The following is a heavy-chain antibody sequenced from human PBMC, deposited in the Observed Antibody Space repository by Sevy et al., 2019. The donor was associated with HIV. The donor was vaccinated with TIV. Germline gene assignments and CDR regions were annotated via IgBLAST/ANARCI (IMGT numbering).Heavy chain of an antibody. CDR1: GFAFSTLA. V-gene: IGHV3-30-3*01. J-gene: IGHJ4*01. CDR2: ISYEGTET. CDR3: ARDGGNSVKWYPLY. D-gene: IGHD2-2*01. Sequence: GGSLRLSCAASGFAFSTLAMHWVRQAPGKGLEWVAVISYEGTETFYAASVEGRFTISRDNSKNMLSLQINSLRPEDTAVYYCARDGGNSVKWYPLYWGHGTLVTVSS.